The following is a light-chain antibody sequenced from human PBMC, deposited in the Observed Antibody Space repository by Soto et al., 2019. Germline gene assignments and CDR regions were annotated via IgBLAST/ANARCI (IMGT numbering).Light chain of an antibody. CDR2: DVS. CDR3: SSYTTSNTRQIV. V-gene: IGLV2-14*01. J-gene: IGLJ1*01. CDR1: SSEVGGYNY. Sequence: QSVLTQPAPVSGAPGQSLTISRPGNSSEVGGYNYVSWYQQHPGKAPKFMIYDVSNRPSGVSNRFSGSKSGNTASLTISGLQAEDEADYYCSSYTTSNTRQIVFGTGTKVTVL.